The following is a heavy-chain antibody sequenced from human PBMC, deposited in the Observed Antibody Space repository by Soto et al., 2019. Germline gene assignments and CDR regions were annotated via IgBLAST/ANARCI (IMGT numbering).Heavy chain of an antibody. CDR3: AASIFYYGMDV. V-gene: IGHV5-51*01. Sequence: GESLKISCNGSVYTFTNYWIGWVRQMPGKGLEWMGIIYPGDSDTKYNPSFQGQVTISADKSITTTYLQWSSIKASDTAIYYCAASIFYYGMDVWGKGTTFTV. CDR2: IYPGDSDT. CDR1: VYTFTNYW. J-gene: IGHJ6*04.